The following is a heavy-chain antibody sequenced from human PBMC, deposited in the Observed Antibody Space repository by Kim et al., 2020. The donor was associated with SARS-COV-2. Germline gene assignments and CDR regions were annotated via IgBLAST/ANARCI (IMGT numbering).Heavy chain of an antibody. CDR3: ARGGPYDFWSGRTPFDY. V-gene: IGHV4-61*01. Sequence: SETLSLTCTVSGGSVSSGSYYWSWIRQPPGKGLEWIGYIYYSGSTNYNPSLKSRVTISVDTSKNQFSLKLSSVTAADTAVYYCARGGPYDFWSGRTPFDYWGQGTLVTVSS. D-gene: IGHD3-3*01. CDR2: IYYSGST. J-gene: IGHJ4*02. CDR1: GGSVSSGSYY.